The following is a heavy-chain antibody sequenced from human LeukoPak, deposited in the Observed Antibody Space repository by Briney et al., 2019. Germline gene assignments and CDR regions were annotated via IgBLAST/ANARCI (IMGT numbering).Heavy chain of an antibody. J-gene: IGHJ4*02. CDR2: IYHSGST. CDR3: AKSTEVLRYFDWLLSPFDH. CDR1: GYSISSGYY. V-gene: IGHV4-38-2*01. D-gene: IGHD3-9*01. Sequence: SETLSLTCAVSGYSISSGYYWDWIRQPPGKGLEWIGSIYHSGSTYYNPSLKSRVTISVDTSKNQFSLKLSSVTAADTAVYYCAKSTEVLRYFDWLLSPFDHWGQGTLVTVSS.